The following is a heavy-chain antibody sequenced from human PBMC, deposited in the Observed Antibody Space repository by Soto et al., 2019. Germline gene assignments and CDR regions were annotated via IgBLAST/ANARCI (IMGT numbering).Heavy chain of an antibody. V-gene: IGHV3-21*01. CDR2: ISSSSSYI. CDR3: ATSIMITFGGVIVHFDY. Sequence: VQLVESGGGLVKPGGSLRLSCAASGFTFSSYSMNWVRQAPGKGLEWVSSISSSSSYIYYADSVKGRFTISRDNAKNSLYLQMNSLRAEDTAVYYCATSIMITFGGVIVHFDYWGQGTLVTVSS. D-gene: IGHD3-16*02. CDR1: GFTFSSYS. J-gene: IGHJ4*02.